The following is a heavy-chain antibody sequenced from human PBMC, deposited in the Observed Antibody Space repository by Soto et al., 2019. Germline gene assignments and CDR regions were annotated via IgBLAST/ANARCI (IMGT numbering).Heavy chain of an antibody. V-gene: IGHV3-74*01. D-gene: IGHD2-15*01. CDR1: GFTFSSYW. CDR2: INSDGSRT. J-gene: IGHJ5*02. Sequence: EVQLVESGGGLVQPGGSLRLSCAASGFTFSSYWMHWVRQAPGKGLVWVARINSDGSRTSYADSVKGRFTISRDHAKNTLYLPMNRLSAEDPAVYYRVRTSLVVAAATLDDHWGQGTPVTVPS. CDR3: VRTSLVVAAATLDDH.